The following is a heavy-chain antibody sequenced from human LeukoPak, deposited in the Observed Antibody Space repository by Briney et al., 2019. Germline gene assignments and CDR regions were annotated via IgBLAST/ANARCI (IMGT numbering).Heavy chain of an antibody. CDR3: AKSRENYYGYYAMDV. CDR1: GFIFTNYG. J-gene: IGHJ6*02. CDR2: ISYDGRNT. V-gene: IGHV3-30*18. D-gene: IGHD3-10*01. Sequence: GGSLRLSCAASGFIFTNYGMHWVRQAPGKGLEWVAVISYDGRNTYYEDSVRGRFTISRDNSKNTLYLQTNSLRAEDTAVYYCAKSRENYYGYYAMDVWGQGTTLTVSS.